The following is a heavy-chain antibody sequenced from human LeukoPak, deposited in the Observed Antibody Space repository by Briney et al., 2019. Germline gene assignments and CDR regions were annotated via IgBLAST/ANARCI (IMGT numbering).Heavy chain of an antibody. CDR2: ISSSGSTI. CDR3: ASGHYYDSSGYYKDY. V-gene: IGHV3-48*03. J-gene: IGHJ4*02. Sequence: GGSLRLSCAASGFTFSSYEMNWVRQAPGKGLEWVSYISSSGSTIYYADSVKGRFTISRDNAKNSLYLQMNSLRAEDTAVYYCASGHYYDSSGYYKDYWGQGTLVTVSS. CDR1: GFTFSSYE. D-gene: IGHD3-22*01.